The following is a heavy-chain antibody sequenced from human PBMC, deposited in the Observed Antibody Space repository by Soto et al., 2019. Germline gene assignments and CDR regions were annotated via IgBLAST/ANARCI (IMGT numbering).Heavy chain of an antibody. D-gene: IGHD3-22*01. CDR1: GYTFTGYY. CDR2: INPNSGGT. J-gene: IGHJ3*02. Sequence: ASVKVSCKASGYTFTGYYMHWVRQAPGQGLEWMGWINPNSGGTNYAQKFQGWVTMTRDTSISTAYMELSRLRSDDTAVYYCARVRKMYYYDSSGPDAFDIWGQGTMVTVSS. V-gene: IGHV1-2*04. CDR3: ARVRKMYYYDSSGPDAFDI.